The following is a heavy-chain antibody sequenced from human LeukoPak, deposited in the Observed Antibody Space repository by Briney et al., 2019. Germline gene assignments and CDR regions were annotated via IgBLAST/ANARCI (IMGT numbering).Heavy chain of an antibody. CDR1: GFTLDDYA. CDR3: AKDIASSYYYYYMDV. V-gene: IGHV3-9*03. J-gene: IGHJ6*03. Sequence: GRSLRLSCAASGFTLDDYAMHWVRQAPGKGLEWVSGISWNGGSIGYADSVKGRFTISRDNAKNSLYLQMNSLRAEDMALYYCAKDIASSYYYYYMDVWGKGTTVTVSS. CDR2: ISWNGGSI. D-gene: IGHD6-6*01.